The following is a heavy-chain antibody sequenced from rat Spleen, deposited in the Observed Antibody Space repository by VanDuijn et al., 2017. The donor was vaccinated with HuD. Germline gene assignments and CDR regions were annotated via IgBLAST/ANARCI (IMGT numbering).Heavy chain of an antibody. CDR2: IRSSGGST. J-gene: IGHJ4*01. Sequence: EVQLVESGGGLVQPGRSLKLSCAASGFTFSHYDMAWVRQAPAKGLEWVASIRSSGGSTYYRDSVKGRFTVSRDNAKSTLYLQMNSLRSEDTATYYCARPGITSYVMDAWGQGASVTVSS. V-gene: IGHV5S23*01. D-gene: IGHD1-4*01. CDR1: GFTFSHYD. CDR3: ARPGITSYVMDA.